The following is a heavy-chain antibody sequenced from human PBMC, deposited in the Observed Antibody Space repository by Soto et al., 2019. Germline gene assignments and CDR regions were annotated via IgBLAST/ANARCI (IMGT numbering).Heavy chain of an antibody. CDR3: GRGAGCSSGYDFCGDGFDYYYYGMDV. CDR2: INPNSGGT. J-gene: IGHJ6*02. CDR1: GYTFTGYY. V-gene: IGHV1-2*04. Sequence: QVQLVQSGAEVKKPGASVKVSCKASGYTFTGYYMHWVRQAPGQGLEWMGWINPNSGGTNYAQKFQGWVTMSRDKSISKSYMELSRLRSDDTAVYYCGRGAGCSSGYDFCGDGFDYYYYGMDVWGQGTTVTVSS. D-gene: IGHD5-12*01.